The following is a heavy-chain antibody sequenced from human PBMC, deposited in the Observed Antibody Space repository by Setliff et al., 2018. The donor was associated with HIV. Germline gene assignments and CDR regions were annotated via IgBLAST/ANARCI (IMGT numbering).Heavy chain of an antibody. CDR3: ARGGQIGVVPAARWFDP. CDR1: GYTFTSYA. V-gene: IGHV1-3*01. D-gene: IGHD2-2*01. J-gene: IGHJ5*02. CDR2: ITVGDGNT. Sequence: GASVKVSCKASGYTFTSYAIHWVRQAHGQRLEWMGWITVGDGNTKYSQKFQGRVTITRDTSASTAYMEVSSLRSEDTAVYYCARGGQIGVVPAARWFDPWGQGTLVTVSS.